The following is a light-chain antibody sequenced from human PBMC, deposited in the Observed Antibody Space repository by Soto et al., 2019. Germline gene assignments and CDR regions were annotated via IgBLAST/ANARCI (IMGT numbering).Light chain of an antibody. Sequence: DIQMTQSPSSLSASVGDRVIITCRASQGISNSLGWYQQKPGKVPKLLIYAASTLQSGVPSRFSGSGSGTDFTLTISSLQPEDVETYYWQRYNGAPKTFGQGTKVEIK. CDR2: AAS. CDR3: QRYNGAPKT. J-gene: IGKJ1*01. CDR1: QGISNS. V-gene: IGKV1-27*01.